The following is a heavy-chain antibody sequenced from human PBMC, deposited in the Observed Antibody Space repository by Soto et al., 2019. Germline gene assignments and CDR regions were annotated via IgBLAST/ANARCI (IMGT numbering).Heavy chain of an antibody. J-gene: IGHJ3*02. CDR1: GYTLTELS. V-gene: IGHV1-24*01. CDR3: ATAPFPGIAVARLDNFDI. D-gene: IGHD6-19*01. CDR2: FDPEDGET. Sequence: ASVKVSCKVSGYTLTELSMHWVRQAPGKGLEWMGGFDPEDGETIYAQKFQGRVTMTEDTSTDTAYMELSSLRSEDTAVYYCATAPFPGIAVARLDNFDIWGQGTMVTVSS.